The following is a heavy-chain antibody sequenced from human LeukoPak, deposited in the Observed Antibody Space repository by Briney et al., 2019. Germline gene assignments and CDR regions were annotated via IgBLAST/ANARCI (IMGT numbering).Heavy chain of an antibody. V-gene: IGHV3-72*01. CDR1: GFTFSDHY. Sequence: GGSLRLSCAASGFTFSDHYMDWVRQAPGKGLEWVGRTRNKANSYTTEYAASVKGRFTISRDDSKNSLYLQMNSLKTEDTAVYYCARGPDYDFWSGYGDAFDIWGQGTMVTVSS. CDR3: ARGPDYDFWSGYGDAFDI. CDR2: TRNKANSYTT. D-gene: IGHD3-3*01. J-gene: IGHJ3*02.